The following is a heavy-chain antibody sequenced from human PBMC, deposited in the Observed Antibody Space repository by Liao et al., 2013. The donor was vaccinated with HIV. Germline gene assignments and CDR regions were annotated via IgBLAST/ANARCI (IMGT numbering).Heavy chain of an antibody. Sequence: QVQLQESGSGLVKPSGTLSLTCTVSGGSISTYYWNWIRQPAGKGLEWIGRIYTSGNTNYNPSLKSRVTMSVDTSKNQFSLKLSSVTAADTAVYYCARGHDYGDSGTYYFDYWGQGTLVTVSS. CDR1: GGSISTYY. V-gene: IGHV4-4*07. CDR2: IYTSGNT. J-gene: IGHJ4*02. D-gene: IGHD4-17*01. CDR3: ARGHDYGDSGTYYFDY.